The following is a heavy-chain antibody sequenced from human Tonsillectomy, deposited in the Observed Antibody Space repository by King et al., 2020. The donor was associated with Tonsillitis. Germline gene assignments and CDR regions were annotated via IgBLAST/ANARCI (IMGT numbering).Heavy chain of an antibody. CDR1: GFTFSSYS. Sequence: VQLVESGGGLVQPGGSLRLSCAASGFTFSSYSMNWVRQAPGKGLEWVSYISGSSSIIYYAVSVKGRFTISRDNAKNSLDLQMNSLRAEDTAVYYCGTVRTYYYGSGSVDYWGQGTLVTVSS. J-gene: IGHJ4*02. D-gene: IGHD3-10*01. CDR2: ISGSSSII. V-gene: IGHV3-48*01. CDR3: GTVRTYYYGSGSVDY.